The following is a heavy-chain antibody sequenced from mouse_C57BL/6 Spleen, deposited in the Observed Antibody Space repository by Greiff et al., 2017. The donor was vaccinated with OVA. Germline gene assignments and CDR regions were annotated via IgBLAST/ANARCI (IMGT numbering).Heavy chain of an antibody. CDR1: GYTFTDYN. CDR2: INPNNGGT. Sequence: EVQLQQSGPELVKPGASVKMSCKASGYTFTDYNMHWVKQSHGKSLEWIGYINPNNGGTSYNQKFKGKATLTVNKSSSTAYMELRSLTSEDSAVYYCARREITTVVAKGAMDYWGQGTSVTVSS. CDR3: ARREITTVVAKGAMDY. D-gene: IGHD1-1*01. J-gene: IGHJ4*01. V-gene: IGHV1-22*01.